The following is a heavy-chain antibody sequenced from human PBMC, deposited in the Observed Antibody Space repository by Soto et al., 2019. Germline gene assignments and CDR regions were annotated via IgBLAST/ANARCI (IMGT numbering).Heavy chain of an antibody. CDR2: IYYSGST. CDR3: ARHIQFSYYHYGMDV. J-gene: IGHJ6*02. Sequence: PSETLSLTCTVSGGSISSSSYYWGWIRQPPGKGLEWIGSIYYSGSTYYNPSLKSRVTISVDTSKNQFSLKLSSVTAADTAVYYCARHIQFSYYHYGMDVWGQGTTVTVSS. V-gene: IGHV4-39*01. CDR1: GGSISSSSYY.